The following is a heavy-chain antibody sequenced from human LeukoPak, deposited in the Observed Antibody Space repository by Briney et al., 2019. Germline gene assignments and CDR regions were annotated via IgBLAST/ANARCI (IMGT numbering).Heavy chain of an antibody. CDR1: GYTFTSYY. V-gene: IGHV1-46*01. CDR3: ARATLSDYYFNY. Sequence: ASVKVSCKASGYTFTSYYMHWVRQAPGQGLEWMGIINPSGGSTSYAQKFQGRVTMTRDTSTNTVYMELSSLRSEDTAVYFCARATLSDYYFNYWGQGTLITVSS. J-gene: IGHJ4*02. CDR2: INPSGGST.